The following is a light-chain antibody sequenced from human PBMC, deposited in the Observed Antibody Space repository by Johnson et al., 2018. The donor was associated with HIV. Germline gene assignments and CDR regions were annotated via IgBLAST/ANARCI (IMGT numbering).Light chain of an antibody. Sequence: QSVLSQPPSVSAAPGQKVTIYCSGSSSTIGNNYISWYQLLPGAPPKLLIYENNKRPSGIPDRFSGSKSGTSATLGITGLQTGDEADYYGGTWDSSLGAGGVLGTATKVPVL. V-gene: IGLV1-51*02. CDR1: SSTIGNNY. J-gene: IGLJ1*01. CDR3: GTWDSSLGAGGV. CDR2: ENN.